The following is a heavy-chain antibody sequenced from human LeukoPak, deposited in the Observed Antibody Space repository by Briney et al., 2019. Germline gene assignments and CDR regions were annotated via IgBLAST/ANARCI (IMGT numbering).Heavy chain of an antibody. CDR3: ARSYYNSRNFDY. CDR2: IRFDGSST. CDR1: GFTFSSSG. V-gene: IGHV3-33*01. D-gene: IGHD1-1*01. Sequence: PGGSLRLSCAASGFTFSSSGMHWVRQAPGKGLEWVAYIRFDGSSTDYRDSVKGRFSISRDNSKNSLYLQMNSLRAEDTAVYYCARSYYNSRNFDYWGQGTLVTVSS. J-gene: IGHJ4*02.